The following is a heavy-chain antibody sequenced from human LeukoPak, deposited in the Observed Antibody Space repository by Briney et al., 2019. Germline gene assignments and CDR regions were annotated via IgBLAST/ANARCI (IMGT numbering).Heavy chain of an antibody. Sequence: GGSLRLSCAASGFTFSSYAMTWVRQAPGRGLEWVSTIGATVGKTHYADSVKGRFTISRDNSKNTMYLQMDSLRAEDTAVYYCARWADYWGQGTLVTVSS. CDR3: ARWADY. CDR2: IGATVGKT. J-gene: IGHJ4*02. V-gene: IGHV3-23*01. CDR1: GFTFSSYA. D-gene: IGHD5-24*01.